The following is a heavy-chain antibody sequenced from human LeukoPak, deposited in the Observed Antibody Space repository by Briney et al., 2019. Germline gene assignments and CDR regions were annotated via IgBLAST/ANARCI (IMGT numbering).Heavy chain of an antibody. CDR1: GFTFSTYA. V-gene: IGHV3-23*01. J-gene: IGHJ4*02. D-gene: IGHD3-22*01. Sequence: GGSLRLSCAASGFTFSTYAMTWVRQAPGEGLEWVSSVSGSGPNTYYADSVKGRFTISRDNSKNTPYLQMNSLRAEDTAVYYCARVVVINPFDDYWGQGTLVTVSS. CDR3: ARVVVINPFDDY. CDR2: VSGSGPNT.